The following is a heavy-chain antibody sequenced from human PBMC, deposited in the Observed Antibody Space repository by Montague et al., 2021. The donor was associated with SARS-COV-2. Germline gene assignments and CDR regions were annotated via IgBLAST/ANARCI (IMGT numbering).Heavy chain of an antibody. V-gene: IGHV4-59*01. J-gene: IGHJ4*02. D-gene: IGHD3-3*01. CDR3: ARAPVAHITIFGVVTSFDY. Sequence: SETLSLTCTLSGGSISSYYWSWIRQPPGKGLEWIGYIYYSGSTNYNPSLKSRVTISVDTSKNQFSLKLSSVTAADTAVYYCARAPVAHITIFGVVTSFDYWGQGTLVTVSS. CDR1: GGSISSYY. CDR2: IYYSGST.